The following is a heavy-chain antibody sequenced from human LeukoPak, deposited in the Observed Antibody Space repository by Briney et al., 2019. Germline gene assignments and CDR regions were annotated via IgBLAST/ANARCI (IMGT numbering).Heavy chain of an antibody. CDR1: GFFFSNFA. V-gene: IGHV3-23*01. D-gene: IGHD4/OR15-4a*01. Sequence: GGSLRLSCAASGFFFSNFARCWVRAAPGGGVWWVWVITGSGNKTYYAESVKCRFTISRDNSKSILYLQMNSLRVEDTAIYYCATPGTATNYEFDYWGQGTLVTVSS. CDR2: ITGSGNKT. J-gene: IGHJ4*02. CDR3: ATPGTATNYEFDY.